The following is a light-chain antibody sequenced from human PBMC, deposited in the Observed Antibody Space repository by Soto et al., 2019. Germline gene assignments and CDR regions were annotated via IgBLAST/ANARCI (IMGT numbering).Light chain of an antibody. CDR2: GAS. J-gene: IGKJ2*01. V-gene: IGKV3-15*01. CDR1: QSVSSN. CDR3: QQYKNWPQT. Sequence: EIVMTQSPATLSVSPGERATLSCRASQSVSSNLAWYQQKPGQAPRLLISGASTRATGIPARFSGSGSGSDFTLIISSLQSEDFGFYYCQQYKNWPQTFGQGTKLEIK.